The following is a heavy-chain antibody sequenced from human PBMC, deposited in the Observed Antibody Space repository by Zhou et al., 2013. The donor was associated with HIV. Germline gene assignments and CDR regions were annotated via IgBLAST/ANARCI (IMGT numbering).Heavy chain of an antibody. D-gene: IGHD3-10*01. V-gene: IGHV1-8*01. Sequence: QVQLVQSGAELKKPGASVKVSCKASGYTFTSYDINWVRQASGQGLEWMGWMNPNSNNTGYAQKFQGRVTMTRDTSITTAYMELSSLTSEDTAVYYCARGLRYGSGSYLVDYWGQGTLVTVSS. CDR1: GYTFTSYD. J-gene: IGHJ4*02. CDR3: ARGLRYGSGSYLVDY. CDR2: MNPNSNNT.